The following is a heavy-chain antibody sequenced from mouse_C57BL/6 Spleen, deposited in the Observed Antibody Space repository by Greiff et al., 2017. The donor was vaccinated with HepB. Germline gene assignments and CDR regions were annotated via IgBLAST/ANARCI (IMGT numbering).Heavy chain of an antibody. J-gene: IGHJ1*03. V-gene: IGHV2-2*01. CDR1: GFSLTSYG. D-gene: IGHD1-1*01. CDR2: IWSGGST. Sequence: VQLQQSGPGLVQPSQSLSITCTVSGFSLTSYGVHWVRQSPGKGLEWLGVIWSGGSTDYNAAFISRLSISKDNSKSQVFFKMSSLQADDTAIYYCARPFITTVGALDVWGTGTTVTVSS. CDR3: ARPFITTVGALDV.